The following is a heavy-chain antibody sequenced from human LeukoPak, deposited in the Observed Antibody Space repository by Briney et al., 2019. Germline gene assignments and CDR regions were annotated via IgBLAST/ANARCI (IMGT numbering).Heavy chain of an antibody. CDR3: ASSGLNYDSSGYYSY. D-gene: IGHD3-22*01. V-gene: IGHV1-46*03. J-gene: IGHJ4*02. CDR2: INPSGGST. Sequence: ASVKVSCKASGYTFTSYYMHWVRQAPGHGLEWMGIINPSGGSTSYAQKFQGRVTMTRDTSTSTVYMELSSLRSEDTAVYYCASSGLNYDSSGYYSYWGQGTLVTVSS. CDR1: GYTFTSYY.